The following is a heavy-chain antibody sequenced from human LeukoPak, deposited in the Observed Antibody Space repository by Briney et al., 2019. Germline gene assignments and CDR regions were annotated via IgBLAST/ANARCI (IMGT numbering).Heavy chain of an antibody. CDR3: AREDTVVGATTVVDY. CDR1: GYTFTGYY. Sequence: GASVKVSCKASGYTFTGYYMHWVRQAPGQGLEWMGWINPNSGGTNYAQKFQGRVTMTRDTSISTAYMELSRLRSDDTAVYYCAREDTVVGATTVVDYWGQGILVTVSS. J-gene: IGHJ4*02. CDR2: INPNSGGT. V-gene: IGHV1-2*02. D-gene: IGHD1-26*01.